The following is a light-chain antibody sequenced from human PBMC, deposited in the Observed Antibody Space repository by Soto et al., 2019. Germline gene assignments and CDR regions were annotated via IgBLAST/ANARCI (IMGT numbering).Light chain of an antibody. Sequence: DIQMTQSPSTLSASVGDRVTITCRASQSISTWLAWYQQKPGKAPNLLIYKASTLESGVPPRFSGSGSGTDFTRANNSLQPDDFATYYCQHYYTYSGTFGQGTKVEIK. J-gene: IGKJ1*01. CDR3: QHYYTYSGT. V-gene: IGKV1-5*03. CDR2: KAS. CDR1: QSISTW.